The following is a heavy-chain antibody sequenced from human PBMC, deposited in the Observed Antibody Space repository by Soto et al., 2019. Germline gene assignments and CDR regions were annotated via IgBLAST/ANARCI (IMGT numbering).Heavy chain of an antibody. J-gene: IGHJ6*02. D-gene: IGHD3-10*01. V-gene: IGHV4-59*05. CDR1: GDSVTSPQ. CDR2: IYYSGSP. CDR3: ARHRRGSGSYYNVGYYYYGMDV. Sequence: ETLSLTCAFSGDSVTSPQFTWIRQSPEKGLEWIGSIYYSGSPHSNPSLKSRLTISVDTSKNQFSLKLSSVTAADTAVYYCARHRRGSGSYYNVGYYYYGMDVWGQGTTVTVSS.